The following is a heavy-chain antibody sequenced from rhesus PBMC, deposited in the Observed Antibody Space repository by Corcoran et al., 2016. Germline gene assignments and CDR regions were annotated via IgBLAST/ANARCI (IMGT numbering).Heavy chain of an antibody. D-gene: IGHD6-37*01. J-gene: IGHJ4*01. CDR1: GDVGGSNGW. CDR3: ARFRGNSGGFDY. CDR2: IRGTTS. V-gene: IGHV4-65*01. Sequence: QGQLRESGPGLVKPSETLSRTCGGSGDVGGSNGWWSWTRQPPGKGLEWIGYIRGTTSFYNPSLKSRVTLSTVSSNSYFSLKLTSVTVADTAVYYCARFRGNSGGFDYWGQGVLVTVSS.